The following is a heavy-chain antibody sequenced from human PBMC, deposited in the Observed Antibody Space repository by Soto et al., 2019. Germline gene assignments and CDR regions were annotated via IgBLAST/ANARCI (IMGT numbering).Heavy chain of an antibody. J-gene: IGHJ4*01. CDR3: TVLWFRAIYNY. D-gene: IGHD3-9*01. CDR2: IKNKNDGGTT. Sequence: EAELVESGGGLVKPGGSLTLSCAASGFSFKNAWMNWVRQAPGKGLEWVDRIKNKNDGGTTDYAAFVQGRFTISRDAPENTLDLHMTSLETADTAVYFCTVLWFRAIYNYWGQGSLVTASS. CDR1: GFSFKNAW. V-gene: IGHV3-15*07.